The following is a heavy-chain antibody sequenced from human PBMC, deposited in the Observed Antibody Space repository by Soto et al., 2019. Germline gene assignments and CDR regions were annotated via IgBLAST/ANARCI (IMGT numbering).Heavy chain of an antibody. D-gene: IGHD6-13*01. CDR2: SYFTGNT. CDR1: GGSISSGTYS. CDR3: ARHRTGYSSSWLDY. Sequence: QLQLQESGPGLVKPSETLSLTCTVSGGSISSGTYSWGWIRQPPGKGLEWIGNSYFTGNTHSNPSLTDRVPVSLDTSKSQFALSLSSVTAADTAVYYCARHRTGYSSSWLDYWGQGTLVTVSS. V-gene: IGHV4-39*01. J-gene: IGHJ4*02.